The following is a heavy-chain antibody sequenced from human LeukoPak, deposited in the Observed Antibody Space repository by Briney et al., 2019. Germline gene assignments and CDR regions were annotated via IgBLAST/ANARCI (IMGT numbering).Heavy chain of an antibody. Sequence: PGGSLRLSCAASGFTFSSYAMSWVRQAPGKGLEWVSAISGSGGSTYYADSVKGRFTISRDNSKNTLYLQMNSLRAEDTAVYYCAKGRYCSGGSCYSDYFDYWGQGTLVTVSS. CDR3: AKGRYCSGGSCYSDYFDY. D-gene: IGHD2-15*01. V-gene: IGHV3-23*01. CDR2: ISGSGGST. CDR1: GFTFSSYA. J-gene: IGHJ4*02.